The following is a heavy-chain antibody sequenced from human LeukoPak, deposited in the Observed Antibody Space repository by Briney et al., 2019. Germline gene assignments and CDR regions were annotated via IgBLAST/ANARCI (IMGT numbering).Heavy chain of an antibody. V-gene: IGHV3-30-3*01. Sequence: PGRSLRLSCAASGFTFSSYAMHWVRQAPGKGLEWVAVISYDGSNKYYAGSVKGRFTISRDNSKNTLYLQMNSLRAEDTAVYYCARLFMESESYFDYWGQGTLVTVSS. CDR2: ISYDGSNK. CDR1: GFTFSSYA. J-gene: IGHJ4*02. CDR3: ARLFMESESYFDY. D-gene: IGHD3-3*01.